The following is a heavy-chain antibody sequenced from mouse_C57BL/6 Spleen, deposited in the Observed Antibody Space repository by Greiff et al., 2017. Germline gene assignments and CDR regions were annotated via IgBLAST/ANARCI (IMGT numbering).Heavy chain of an antibody. J-gene: IGHJ4*01. CDR2: IDPSDSYT. Sequence: QVQLQQPGAELVMPGASVKLSCKASGYTFTSYWMHWVQQRPGQGLEWIGEIDPSDSYTNYNQKFKGKSTLTVDKSASTAYMQLSSLTSEDSAVYYCARGAMDYGGQGTSVTVSS. CDR3: ARGAMDY. CDR1: GYTFTSYW. V-gene: IGHV1-69*01.